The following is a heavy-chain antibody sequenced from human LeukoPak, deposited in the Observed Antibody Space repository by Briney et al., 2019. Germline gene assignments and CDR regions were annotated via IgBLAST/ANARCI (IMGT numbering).Heavy chain of an antibody. CDR2: ISGSGGST. CDR1: GFTFSSYS. V-gene: IGHV3-23*01. Sequence: GGSLRLSCAASGFTFSSYSMNWVRQAPGKGLEWVSAISGSGGSTYYADSVKGRFTISRDNSKNTLYLQMNSLRAEDTAVYYCAKGVVTTNYYYYGMDVWGQGTTVTVS. D-gene: IGHD2-21*02. J-gene: IGHJ6*02. CDR3: AKGVVTTNYYYYGMDV.